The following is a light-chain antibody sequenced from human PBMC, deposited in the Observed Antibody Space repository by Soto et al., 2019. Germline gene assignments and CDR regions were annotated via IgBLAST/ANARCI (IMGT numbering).Light chain of an antibody. Sequence: QSALTQPASVSGSPGQSITISCTGTSSDIGGYNYVSWYQQHPGKAPKLMIYEVSNRPSGVSNRFSASKSGNTASLTISGLQAEDEADYYYSSYTASTTLIVFGGGTQLTVL. J-gene: IGLJ2*01. CDR3: SSYTASTTLIV. CDR2: EVS. CDR1: SSDIGGYNY. V-gene: IGLV2-14*01.